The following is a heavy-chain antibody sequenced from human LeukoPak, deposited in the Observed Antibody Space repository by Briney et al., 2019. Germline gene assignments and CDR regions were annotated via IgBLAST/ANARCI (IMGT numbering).Heavy chain of an antibody. J-gene: IGHJ4*02. V-gene: IGHV3-9*01. CDR3: AKDIFTGIAAAGAIDY. D-gene: IGHD6-13*01. CDR1: GFTFDDYA. CDR2: ISWNSGSI. Sequence: GGSLRLSCAASGFTFDDYAMHWVRQAPGKGLERVSGISWNSGSIGYADSVKGRFTISRDNAKNSLYLQMNSLRAEDTALYYCAKDIFTGIAAAGAIDYWGQGTLVTVSS.